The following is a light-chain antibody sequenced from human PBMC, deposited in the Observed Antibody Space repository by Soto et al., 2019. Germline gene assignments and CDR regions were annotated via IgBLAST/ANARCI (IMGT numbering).Light chain of an antibody. CDR3: QSYDRSMSGSF. V-gene: IGLV1-40*01. Sequence: QSLPTQPPSVSCAPGDRFTISFIGGISNIGAGYEVHCYQQLPVTVPKLLIYLNTYRPSGVPYRFSGSRSATSASLKITGLKAEDEADYHCQSYDRSMSGSFFGTGTKV. CDR1: ISNIGAGYE. J-gene: IGLJ1*01. CDR2: LNT.